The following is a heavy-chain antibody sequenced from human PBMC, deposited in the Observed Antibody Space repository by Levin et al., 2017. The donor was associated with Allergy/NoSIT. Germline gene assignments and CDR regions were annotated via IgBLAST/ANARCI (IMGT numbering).Heavy chain of an antibody. CDR2: IQQDGSKE. CDR1: GFIFSSYG. Sequence: GESLKISCVASGFIFSSYGINWVRQAPGKGLEWVAGIQQDGSKEYYPDSLKGRITISRDDSKNTVYLQLNSLRVEDTALYYCARDESYGSLNYWGPGTLVSVSS. D-gene: IGHD4-17*01. CDR3: ARDESYGSLNY. J-gene: IGHJ4*02. V-gene: IGHV3-33*05.